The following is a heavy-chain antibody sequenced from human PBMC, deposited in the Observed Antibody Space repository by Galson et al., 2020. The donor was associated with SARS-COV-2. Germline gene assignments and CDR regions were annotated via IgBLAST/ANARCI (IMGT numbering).Heavy chain of an antibody. CDR3: AKDGGGQWLADAFDI. Sequence: GESLKISCAASGFTFSSYAMSWVRQAPGKGLEWVSAISGSGGSTYYADSVKGRFTISRDNSKNTLYLQMNSLRAEDTAVYYCAKDGGGQWLADAFDIWGQGTMVTVSS. J-gene: IGHJ3*02. CDR2: ISGSGGST. V-gene: IGHV3-23*01. D-gene: IGHD6-19*01. CDR1: GFTFSSYA.